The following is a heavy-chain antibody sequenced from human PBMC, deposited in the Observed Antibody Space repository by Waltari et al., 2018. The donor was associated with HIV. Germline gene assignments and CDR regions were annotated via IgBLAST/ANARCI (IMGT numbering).Heavy chain of an antibody. D-gene: IGHD1-26*01. CDR1: GFTFSSYW. Sequence: EVQLVESGGGLVQPGGSWGLSCAASGFTFSSYWMSWVRQAPGKGLEWVANIKQDGSEKYYVDSVKGRFTISRDNAKNSLYLQMNSLRAEDTAVYYCARVELGAANDYWGQGILVTVSS. J-gene: IGHJ4*02. V-gene: IGHV3-7*04. CDR3: ARVELGAANDY. CDR2: IKQDGSEK.